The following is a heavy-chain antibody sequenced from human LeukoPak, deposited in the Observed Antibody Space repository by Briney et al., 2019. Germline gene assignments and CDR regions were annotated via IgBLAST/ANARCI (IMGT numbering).Heavy chain of an antibody. V-gene: IGHV1-69*05. J-gene: IGHJ5*02. CDR3: AREGYVARYNTHWFDP. CDR1: GGTFSSYA. CDR2: IIPIFGTA. D-gene: IGHD1-1*01. Sequence: SVKVSCKASGGTFSSYAISWVRQAPGQGLEWMGRIIPIFGTANYAQKFQGRVTITTDESTSTAYMELSSLRSEDTAVYYCAREGYVARYNTHWFDPWGQGTLVTVSS.